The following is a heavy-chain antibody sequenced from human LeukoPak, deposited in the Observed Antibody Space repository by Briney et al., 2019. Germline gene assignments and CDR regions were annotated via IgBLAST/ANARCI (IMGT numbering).Heavy chain of an antibody. V-gene: IGHV3-21*01. J-gene: IGHJ6*04. CDR3: ERGHYYGLDV. Sequence: GGSLRLSCAASGFTFTSYLMNWVRQAPGKGLEWVSSISGSSSYIYYADSVEGRFTISRDNAKNSLYLQMNSLRAEDTAVYYCERGHYYGLDVWGKGTTVTVSS. CDR1: GFTFTSYL. CDR2: ISGSSSYI.